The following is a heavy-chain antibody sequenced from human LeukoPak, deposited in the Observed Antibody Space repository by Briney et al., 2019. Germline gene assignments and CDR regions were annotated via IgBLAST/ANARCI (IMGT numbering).Heavy chain of an antibody. V-gene: IGHV3-74*01. Sequence: GGSLRLSSAASGFTFSSYWMHWVRQVPGKGLVWVARINPGGSSITYADSVKGRFTISRDNAKNTLYLQMDSLRAEDTGVYYCARSNQADDYWGQGTLVTVSS. CDR3: ARSNQADDY. CDR2: INPGGSSI. CDR1: GFTFSSYW. D-gene: IGHD1-14*01. J-gene: IGHJ4*02.